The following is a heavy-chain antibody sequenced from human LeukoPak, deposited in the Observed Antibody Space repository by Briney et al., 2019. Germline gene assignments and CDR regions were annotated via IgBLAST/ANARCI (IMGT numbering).Heavy chain of an antibody. D-gene: IGHD1/OR15-1a*01. CDR1: GGSISSYY. CDR2: IYYTGNT. J-gene: IGHJ4*02. Sequence: SETLSLTCTVSGGSISSYYWSWIRQPPGKGLEWIGYIYYTGNTNYNPSLKSRVTISVDTSRNQLSLKLSSVTAADTAVYYCARKLNNRFDYWGQGTLVTVSS. V-gene: IGHV4-59*01. CDR3: ARKLNNRFDY.